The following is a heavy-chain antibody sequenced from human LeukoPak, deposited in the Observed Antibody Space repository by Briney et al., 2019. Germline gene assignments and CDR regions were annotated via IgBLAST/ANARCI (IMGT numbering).Heavy chain of an antibody. J-gene: IGHJ4*02. CDR3: ARDGYSTPFDY. D-gene: IGHD2-15*01. Sequence: SQTLSLTCAISGDSVSNNSAAWNWLRQSPSRGLEWLGRTYYRSKWYDDYAVSVKSRITINPDTSKNQFSLQLNSVTPEDTDVYYCARDGYSTPFDYWGQGTLVTVSS. CDR2: TYYRSKWYD. V-gene: IGHV6-1*01. CDR1: GDSVSNNSAA.